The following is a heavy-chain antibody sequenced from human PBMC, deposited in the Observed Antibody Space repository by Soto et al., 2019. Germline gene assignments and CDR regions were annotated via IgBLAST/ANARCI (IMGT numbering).Heavy chain of an antibody. Sequence: SETLSLTCTVSGGSISSSSYYWGWIRQPPGKGLEWIGSIYYSGSTYYNPSLKSRVTISVDTSKNQFSLKLSSVTAADTAVYYCARRLVKSWFDPWGQGTLVTVSS. D-gene: IGHD3-9*01. CDR3: ARRLVKSWFDP. J-gene: IGHJ5*02. CDR1: GGSISSSSYY. V-gene: IGHV4-39*01. CDR2: IYYSGST.